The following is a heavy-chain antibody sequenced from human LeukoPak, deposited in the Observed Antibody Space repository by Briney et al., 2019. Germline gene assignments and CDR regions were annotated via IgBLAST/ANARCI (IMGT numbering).Heavy chain of an antibody. CDR2: IYYSGSA. Sequence: SETLSLTCTVSGGSISSYQWSWIRQPPGKGLEWIGNIYYSGSANYNPSLKSRVTISVDTSKNQFSLKLSPVTAADTAVYYCAGVGVDYSGNIIKYFFDYWGQGTLVTVSS. CDR3: AGVGVDYSGNIIKYFFDY. CDR1: GGSISSYQ. V-gene: IGHV4-59*01. D-gene: IGHD4-23*01. J-gene: IGHJ4*02.